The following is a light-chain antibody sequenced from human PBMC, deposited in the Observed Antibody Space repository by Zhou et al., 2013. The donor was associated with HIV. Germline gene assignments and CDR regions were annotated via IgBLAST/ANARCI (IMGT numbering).Light chain of an antibody. CDR1: QSISSW. J-gene: IGKJ1*01. CDR3: QQYQSYSWT. CDR2: KAS. V-gene: IGKV1-5*03. Sequence: IQMTQSPSTLSASVGDRVTITCRASQSISSWVAWYQQKPGKVPKLLIYKASSLESGVPSRFSGSGSGTDFTLTISSLQPGDFATYYCQQYQSYSWTFGQGTKV.